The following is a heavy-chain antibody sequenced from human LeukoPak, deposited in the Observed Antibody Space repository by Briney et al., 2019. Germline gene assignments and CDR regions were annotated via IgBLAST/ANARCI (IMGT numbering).Heavy chain of an antibody. Sequence: ASVKVSCTASGDTFISYGIRWVRQAPGQGVEWMGWISAYNGNTNYAQKLQGRGTMTTDTSTSTAYMELSSLRSDDTAVYYCARDLGWLGHLNYYYGMDVWGQGTTVTVSS. CDR2: ISAYNGNT. V-gene: IGHV1-18*01. D-gene: IGHD5-18*01. J-gene: IGHJ6*02. CDR3: ARDLGWLGHLNYYYGMDV. CDR1: GDTFISYG.